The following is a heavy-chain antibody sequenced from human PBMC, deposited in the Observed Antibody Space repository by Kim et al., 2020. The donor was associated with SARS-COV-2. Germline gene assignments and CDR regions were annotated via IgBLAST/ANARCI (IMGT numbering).Heavy chain of an antibody. CDR2: IGTAGDT. V-gene: IGHV3-13*04. D-gene: IGHD1-1*01. CDR1: GFTFSSYD. J-gene: IGHJ5*02. CDR3: ARGGKYNWNDGGNWFDP. Sequence: GGSLRLSCAASGFTFSSYDMHWVRQATGKGLEWVSAIGTAGDTYYPGSVKGRFTISRENAKNSLYLQMNSLRAGDTAVYYCARGGKYNWNDGGNWFDPWGQGTLVTVSS.